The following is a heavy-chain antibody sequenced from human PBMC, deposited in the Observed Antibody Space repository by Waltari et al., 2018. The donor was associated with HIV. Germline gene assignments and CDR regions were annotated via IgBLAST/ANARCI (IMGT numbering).Heavy chain of an antibody. CDR3: ARKYDSDAFDI. V-gene: IGHV4-61*01. CDR1: DGSVSSGSHY. D-gene: IGHD3-16*01. Sequence: QVQLQESGPGLVKPSETLSITCTVSDGSVSSGSHYWSWIRQPTGKGLVWIGYIYYSGRTNYNPSLKSRVTISVDTSKNQFSLKLSSVTAADTAVYYCARKYDSDAFDIWGQGTMVTVSS. CDR2: IYYSGRT. J-gene: IGHJ3*02.